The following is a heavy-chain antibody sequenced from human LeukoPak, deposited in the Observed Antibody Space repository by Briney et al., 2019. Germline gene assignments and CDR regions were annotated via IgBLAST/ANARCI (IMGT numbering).Heavy chain of an antibody. D-gene: IGHD2-2*01. CDR1: GFTFDDYA. J-gene: IGHJ4*02. CDR3: ARDIGYCSSTSCYDDY. CDR2: ISWNSGSI. Sequence: PGGSLRLSCAASGFTFDDYAMHWVRQAPGKGLEWVSGISWNSGSIGYADSVKGRFTISRDNAKNSLYLQMNSLRAEDTAVYYCARDIGYCSSTSCYDDYWGQGTLVTVSS. V-gene: IGHV3-9*01.